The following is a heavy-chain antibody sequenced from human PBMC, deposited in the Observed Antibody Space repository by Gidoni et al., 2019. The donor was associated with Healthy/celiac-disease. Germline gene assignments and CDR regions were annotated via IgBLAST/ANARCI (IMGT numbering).Heavy chain of an antibody. CDR2: IYYSGST. Sequence: QLQLQESGPGLVKPSETLSLTCPVSGGSISSSSYYWGWIRQPPGKGLEWIGSIYYSGSTYYNPSLKSRGTISVDTSKNQFSLKLSSVTAADTAVYYCARHPTVTLDYWGQGTLVTVSS. CDR3: ARHPTVTLDY. D-gene: IGHD4-17*01. CDR1: GGSISSSSYY. J-gene: IGHJ4*02. V-gene: IGHV4-39*01.